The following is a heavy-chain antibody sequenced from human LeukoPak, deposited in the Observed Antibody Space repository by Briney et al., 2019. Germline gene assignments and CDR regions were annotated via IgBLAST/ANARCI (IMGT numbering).Heavy chain of an antibody. V-gene: IGHV3-23*01. Sequence: GGSLRLSCAASGFTFSTYAMSWVRQAPGKGLEWVSGISNGGSTTYYADSVKGRFTISRDNSKNTLYLQMNSLRAEDTAIYYCAKLYIAVAGTPHYWGQGALVTVSS. CDR3: AKLYIAVAGTPHY. CDR1: GFTFSTYA. J-gene: IGHJ4*01. D-gene: IGHD6-19*01. CDR2: ISNGGSTT.